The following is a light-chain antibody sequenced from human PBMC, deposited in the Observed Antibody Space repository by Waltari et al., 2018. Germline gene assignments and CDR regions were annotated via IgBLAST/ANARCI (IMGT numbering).Light chain of an antibody. CDR2: VYRDGSH. CDR3: QTWGTGTVV. Sequence: VVLTQSPSAPAPLGPSVKLTCTPSSGHSTHTIAWHNQQPEKGPRYLMTVYRDGSHNKGDGIPDRFSGSSSGAERYLIISSLQSEDEADYYCQTWGTGTVVFGGGTKLTVL. V-gene: IGLV4-69*01. J-gene: IGLJ2*01. CDR1: SGHSTHT.